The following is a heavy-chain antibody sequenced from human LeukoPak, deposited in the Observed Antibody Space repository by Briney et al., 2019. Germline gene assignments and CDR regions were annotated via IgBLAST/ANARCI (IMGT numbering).Heavy chain of an antibody. J-gene: IGHJ5*02. CDR3: ARDFYRGFDP. CDR1: GFTFSSYE. CDR2: ISSSGSTI. Sequence: PGGSLRLSCAASGFTFSSYEMNWVRQAPGKGLEWVPYISSSGSTIYYADSVKGRFTISRDNAKNSLYLQMNSLRAEDTAVYYCARDFYRGFDPWGQGTLVTVSS. V-gene: IGHV3-48*03. D-gene: IGHD1-26*01.